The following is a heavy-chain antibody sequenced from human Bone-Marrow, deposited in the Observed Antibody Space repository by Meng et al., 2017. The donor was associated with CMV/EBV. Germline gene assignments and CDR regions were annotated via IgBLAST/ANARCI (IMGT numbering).Heavy chain of an antibody. V-gene: IGHV1-69*05. CDR1: GYTFTGYY. CDR2: IIPIFGTA. J-gene: IGHJ6*02. CDR3: ARGRAAPKTYYYYGMDV. Sequence: SVKVSCKASGYTFTGYYMHWVRQAPGQGLEWMGGIIPIFGTANYAQKFQGRVTITTDESTSTAYMELSSLRSEDTAVYYCARGRAAPKTYYYYGMDVWAQGTTVTVPS.